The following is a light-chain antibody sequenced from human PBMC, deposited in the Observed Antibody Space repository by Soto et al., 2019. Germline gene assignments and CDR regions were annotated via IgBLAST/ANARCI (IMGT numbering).Light chain of an antibody. V-gene: IGKV1-5*03. CDR2: EAS. Sequence: DIQMTQSPSTLSGSVGDRVTITCRASQTISSWLAWYQQKPGKAPKLRVYEASTLKSGVPSRFSGGGAGTAFSLTIRSMQPDDFAPYSCQHSNSSSEASGQGKKGELK. J-gene: IGKJ1*01. CDR3: QHSNSSSEA. CDR1: QTISSW.